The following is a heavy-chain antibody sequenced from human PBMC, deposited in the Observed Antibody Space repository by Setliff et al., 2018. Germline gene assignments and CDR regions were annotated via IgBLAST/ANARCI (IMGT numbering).Heavy chain of an antibody. V-gene: IGHV1-69*05. CDR1: GDTFRTYS. CDR3: ARDQSPHYYHPASEDAFDS. J-gene: IGHJ3*01. D-gene: IGHD1-26*01. Sequence: SVKVSCKISGDTFRTYSINWVRQAPGQGLEWMGGIIPIFGAADYAQKFQGRVTITTDESASTSYMELISLRSDDTAVYYCARDQSPHYYHPASEDAFDSWGQGTLVTVSS. CDR2: IIPIFGAA.